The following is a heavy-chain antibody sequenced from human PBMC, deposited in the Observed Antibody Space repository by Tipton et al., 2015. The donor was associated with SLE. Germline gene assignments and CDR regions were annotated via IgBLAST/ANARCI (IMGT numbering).Heavy chain of an antibody. CDR2: LYTSGST. V-gene: IGHV4-61*02. D-gene: IGHD4-17*01. J-gene: IGHJ4*02. Sequence: TLSLTCAVSGYSISSGYYWSWIRQPAGKGLEWIGRLYTSGSTNYNPSLKSRVTISIDTSKNQFSLRVSSVTAADTAVYYCAREGGYGDVPFDSWGQGTLVTVSS. CDR1: GYSISSGYY. CDR3: AREGGYGDVPFDS.